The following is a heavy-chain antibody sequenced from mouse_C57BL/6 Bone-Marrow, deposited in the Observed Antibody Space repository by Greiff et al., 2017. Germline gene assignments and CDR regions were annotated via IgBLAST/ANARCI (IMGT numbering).Heavy chain of an antibody. D-gene: IGHD1-1*01. Sequence: QVHVKQSGAELARPGASVKLSCKASGYTFTSYGISWVKQRTGQGLEWIGEIYPRSGNTYYNEKFKGKATLTADKSSSTAYMELRSLTSEDSAVYFCARSDYYGRGYWYFDVWGTGTTVTVSS. J-gene: IGHJ1*03. CDR2: IYPRSGNT. CDR3: ARSDYYGRGYWYFDV. V-gene: IGHV1-81*01. CDR1: GYTFTSYG.